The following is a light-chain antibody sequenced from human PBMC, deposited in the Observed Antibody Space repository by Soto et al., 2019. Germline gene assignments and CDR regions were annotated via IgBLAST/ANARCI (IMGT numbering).Light chain of an antibody. CDR1: SSDVGFYNY. J-gene: IGLJ1*01. CDR2: EVS. V-gene: IGLV2-8*01. Sequence: QSALTQPASVSGSPGQSITISCSGTSSDVGFYNYVSWYQHLPDKAPKLIIYEVSKRPSGVPDRFSGSKSGNTASLTVSGLQAEDEGDYYCCSYGGGNNFYVFGTGTKLTVL. CDR3: CSYGGGNNFYV.